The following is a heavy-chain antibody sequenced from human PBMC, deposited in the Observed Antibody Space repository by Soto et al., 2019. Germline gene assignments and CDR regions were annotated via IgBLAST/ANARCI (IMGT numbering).Heavy chain of an antibody. D-gene: IGHD3-9*01. J-gene: IGHJ4*02. CDR2: IYYIGNT. CDR3: ASGYYDILTGRDTKYYFDY. CDR1: GSSIINGDCY. V-gene: IGHV4-30-4*01. Sequence: SEILSLTCTFTGSSIINGDCYWPWIRKPPGKGLEWIRFIYYIGNTYYNPSLKSRVMISVDTSKNQFSLNLSSVTAADTAVYYCASGYYDILTGRDTKYYFDYWGQGALVTVSS.